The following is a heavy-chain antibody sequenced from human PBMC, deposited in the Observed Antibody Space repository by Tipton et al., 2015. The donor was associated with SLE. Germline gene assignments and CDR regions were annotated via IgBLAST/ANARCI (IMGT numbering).Heavy chain of an antibody. CDR2: IDPSGST. J-gene: IGHJ4*02. V-gene: IGHV4-38-2*02. CDR3: ARDSGYLDY. CDR1: GYSISSGYY. Sequence: TLSLTCTVSGYSISSGYYWSWIRQPPGKGLEWIGYIDPSGSTNYNPSLKSRLTMSLDKSKNQFSLKLSSVTAADTAVYYCARDSGYLDYWGQGTLVTVSS. D-gene: IGHD3-10*01.